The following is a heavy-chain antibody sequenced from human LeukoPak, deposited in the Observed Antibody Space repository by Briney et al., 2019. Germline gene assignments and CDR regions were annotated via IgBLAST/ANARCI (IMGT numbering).Heavy chain of an antibody. CDR3: ARDPLESPGLLSFDI. D-gene: IGHD1-1*01. J-gene: IGHJ3*02. CDR1: GYTFTSYG. V-gene: IGHV1-69*13. Sequence: SVKVSCKASGYTFTSYGISWVRQAPGQGLEWMGGIIPIFGTANYAQKFQGRVTITADESTSTAYMELSSLRSEDTAVYYCARDPLESPGLLSFDIWGQGTMVTVSS. CDR2: IIPIFGTA.